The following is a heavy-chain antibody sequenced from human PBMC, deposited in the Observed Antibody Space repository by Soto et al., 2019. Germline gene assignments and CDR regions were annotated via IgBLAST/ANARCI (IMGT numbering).Heavy chain of an antibody. V-gene: IGHV1-69*02. J-gene: IGHJ4*02. CDR3: ARGCSGGSCHFDY. Sequence: SVKVSCKASGGTFSSYTISWVRQAPGQGLEWMGRIIPILGIANYAQKFQGRVTITADKSTSTAYMELSSLRSEDTAVYYCARGCSGGSCHFDYWGQGTLVTVPQ. CDR1: GGTFSSYT. CDR2: IIPILGIA. D-gene: IGHD2-15*01.